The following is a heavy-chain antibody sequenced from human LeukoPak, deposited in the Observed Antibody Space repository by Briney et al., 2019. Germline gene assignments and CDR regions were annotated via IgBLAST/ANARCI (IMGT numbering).Heavy chain of an antibody. V-gene: IGHV4-39*07. J-gene: IGHJ5*02. Sequence: PSGTLSLTCTVSGGSISSSSYYWGWIRQPPGKGLEWIGSIYYSGSTYYNPSLKSRVTISVDTSKNQFSLKLSSVTAADTAVYYCARVGRAAPYLWDPWGQGTLVTVSS. CDR2: IYYSGST. D-gene: IGHD2-21*01. CDR3: ARVGRAAPYLWDP. CDR1: GGSISSSSYY.